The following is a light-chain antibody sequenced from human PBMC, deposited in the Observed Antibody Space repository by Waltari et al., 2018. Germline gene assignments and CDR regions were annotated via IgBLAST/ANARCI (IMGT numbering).Light chain of an antibody. CDR1: SGHITNV. CDR3: QTGGHGTWV. V-gene: IGLV4-69*01. Sequence: QLPLTQSPSASASLGASVTLTCTLDSGHITNVVAWHQQHPERGPRYLMKINSDGSHSKGDEIPDRFSGSSSGAERYLTISSVQSDDEADYYCQTGGHGTWVFGGGTKLTVL. J-gene: IGLJ3*02. CDR2: INSDGSH.